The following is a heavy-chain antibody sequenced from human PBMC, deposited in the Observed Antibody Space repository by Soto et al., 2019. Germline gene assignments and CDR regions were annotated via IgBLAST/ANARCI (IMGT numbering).Heavy chain of an antibody. J-gene: IGHJ4*02. D-gene: IGHD2-15*01. V-gene: IGHV3-30-3*01. Sequence: QVQLVESGGGVVQPGRSLRLSCAASRFTFSSYAMHWVRQAPGKGLEWVAIISYNGNNKYYADSVKGRFTISRDNAKNPLYLQMNSLTAEDTAVYYCARDIGPICGGSCPFYYWGQGTLVTVSS. CDR2: ISYNGNNK. CDR1: RFTFSSYA. CDR3: ARDIGPICGGSCPFYY.